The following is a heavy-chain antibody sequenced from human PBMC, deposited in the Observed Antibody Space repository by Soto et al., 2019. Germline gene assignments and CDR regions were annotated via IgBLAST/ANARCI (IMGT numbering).Heavy chain of an antibody. CDR2: ISSSRSYI. CDR3: ARAQYYDILTGYYEYFQH. CDR1: GFTFSSYS. D-gene: IGHD3-9*01. J-gene: IGHJ1*01. Sequence: GGSLRLSCAASGFTFSSYSMNWVRQAPGKGLEWVSSISSSRSYIYYADSVKGRFTISRDNAQNSLYLQMNSLRAEDTAVYYCARAQYYDILTGYYEYFQHWGQGTLVTVSS. V-gene: IGHV3-21*01.